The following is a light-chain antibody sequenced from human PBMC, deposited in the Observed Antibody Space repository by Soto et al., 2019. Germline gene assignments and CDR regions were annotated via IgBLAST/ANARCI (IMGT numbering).Light chain of an antibody. J-gene: IGKJ4*01. CDR1: QSVSSY. V-gene: IGKV3-11*01. Sequence: EIVLTQSPATLSLSPGERATLSCRASQSVSSYLAWYQQKPGQAPRLLIYDASNRATGIPARFSGSGSGTDFTLTISSLEPEAFAVYYCQQRSNWPPRVTFGGGTKVDIK. CDR3: QQRSNWPPRVT. CDR2: DAS.